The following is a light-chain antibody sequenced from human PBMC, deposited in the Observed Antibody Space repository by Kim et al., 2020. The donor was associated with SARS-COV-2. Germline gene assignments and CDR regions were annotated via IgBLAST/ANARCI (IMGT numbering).Light chain of an antibody. CDR2: DVS. CDR1: SSDVGGYNY. J-gene: IGLJ3*02. Sequence: PGKSITISCTGTSSDVGGYNYVSWYQQHPGKAPKLMNYDVSKRPSGVSNRFSGSKSGNTASLTISGLQAEDEADYYCSSYTSSSRVFGGGTQLTVL. V-gene: IGLV2-14*04. CDR3: SSYTSSSRV.